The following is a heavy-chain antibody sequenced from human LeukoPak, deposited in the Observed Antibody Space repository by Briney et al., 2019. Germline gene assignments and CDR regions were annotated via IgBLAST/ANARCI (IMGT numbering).Heavy chain of an antibody. D-gene: IGHD1-1*01. CDR2: IYYSGST. Sequence: SETLSLTCTVSGGSISSSSYYWGWIRQPPGKGLEWIGSIYYSGSTYYNPALKSRVTISVDTSKNQFSLKLSSVTAADTAVYYCARDQDWNATSLFDYWGQGTLVTVSS. CDR1: GGSISSSSYY. J-gene: IGHJ4*02. CDR3: ARDQDWNATSLFDY. V-gene: IGHV4-39*07.